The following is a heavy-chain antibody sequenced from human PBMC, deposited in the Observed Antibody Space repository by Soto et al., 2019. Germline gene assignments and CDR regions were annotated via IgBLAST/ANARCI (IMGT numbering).Heavy chain of an antibody. J-gene: IGHJ3*02. CDR3: ARQVGAFDI. CDR1: GCSISSSSYY. Sequence: SETLSLTCTVSGCSISSSSYYWGWIRQPPGKGLEWIGSIYYSGSTYYNPSLKSRVTISVDTSKNQFSLKLSSVTAADTAVYYCARQVGAFDIWGQGTMVTVSS. CDR2: IYYSGST. V-gene: IGHV4-39*01.